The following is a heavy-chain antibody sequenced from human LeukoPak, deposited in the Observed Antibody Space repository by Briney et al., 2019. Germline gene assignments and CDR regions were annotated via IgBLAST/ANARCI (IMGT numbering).Heavy chain of an antibody. D-gene: IGHD1-14*01. V-gene: IGHV4-61*01. Sequence: SETLSLTCTVSGGSVSGGNYYCSWTRQSPGKGLEWIGYIHYSGSTVYSPSLKSRVTMSIGTSKNQFSLNLSSVTAADTAVYYRARTGSTGGYWGQGTLVTVSS. J-gene: IGHJ4*02. CDR1: GGSVSGGNYY. CDR3: ARTGSTGGY. CDR2: IHYSGST.